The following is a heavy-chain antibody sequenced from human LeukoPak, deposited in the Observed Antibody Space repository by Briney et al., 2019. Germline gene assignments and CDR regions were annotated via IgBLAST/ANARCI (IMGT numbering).Heavy chain of an antibody. V-gene: IGHV3-15*04. Sequence: GGSLRLSCAASGFTFSNAWMCWVRQAPGKGLEWVGRIESKTDGGTTDYAAPVKGRFTISRDDSKNTLYLQMNSLKTEDTAVYYCTTGSYGSGSYPFQHWGQGTLVTVSS. J-gene: IGHJ1*01. CDR3: TTGSYGSGSYPFQH. D-gene: IGHD3-10*01. CDR1: GFTFSNAW. CDR2: IESKTDGGTT.